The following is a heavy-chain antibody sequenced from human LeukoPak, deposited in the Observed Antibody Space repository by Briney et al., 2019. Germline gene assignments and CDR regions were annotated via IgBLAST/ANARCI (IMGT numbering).Heavy chain of an antibody. Sequence: SVKVSCKASGYTFTSYGISWVRQAPGQGLEWMGRIIPILGIANYAQKFQGRVTITADKSTSTAYMELSSLRSEDTAVYYCARDRLTARYGMDVWGQGTTVTVSS. CDR2: IIPILGIA. CDR1: GYTFTSYG. J-gene: IGHJ6*02. CDR3: ARDRLTARYGMDV. V-gene: IGHV1-69*04. D-gene: IGHD4/OR15-4a*01.